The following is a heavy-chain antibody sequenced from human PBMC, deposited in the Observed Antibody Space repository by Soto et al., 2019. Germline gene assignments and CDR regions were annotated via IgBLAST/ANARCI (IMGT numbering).Heavy chain of an antibody. CDR3: ARTPTYSSSWNLGYYMDV. CDR1: GFSLSNARMG. D-gene: IGHD6-13*01. J-gene: IGHJ6*03. V-gene: IGHV2-26*01. Sequence: SGPTLVNPTETLTLTCTVSGFSLSNARMGVSWIRQPPGKALEWLAHIFSNDEKSYSTSLKSRLTISKDTSKSQVVLTMTNMDPVDTATYYCARTPTYSSSWNLGYYMDVWGKGTTVTVSS. CDR2: IFSNDEK.